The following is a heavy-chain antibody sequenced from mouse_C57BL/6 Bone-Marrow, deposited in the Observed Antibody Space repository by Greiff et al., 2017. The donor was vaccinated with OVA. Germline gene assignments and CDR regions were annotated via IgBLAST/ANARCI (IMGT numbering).Heavy chain of an antibody. Sequence: VQLQQSGPGLVAPSQCLSISCTVSGFSFTSYAISWVRQPPGKGLEWLGVIWTGGGTNYNSALKSRLSISKDNSKSQVFLKMNSLQTDVTARYYCARNFPNWAWFAYWGQGTLVTVYA. D-gene: IGHD4-1*01. CDR2: IWTGGGT. CDR1: GFSFTSYA. V-gene: IGHV2-9-1*01. J-gene: IGHJ3*01. CDR3: ARNFPNWAWFAY.